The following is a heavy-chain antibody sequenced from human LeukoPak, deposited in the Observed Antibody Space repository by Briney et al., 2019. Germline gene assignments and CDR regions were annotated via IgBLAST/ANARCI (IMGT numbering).Heavy chain of an antibody. J-gene: IGHJ4*02. CDR3: ARDGPIVVVTSTFDY. V-gene: IGHV3-11*04. D-gene: IGHD3-22*01. CDR2: ISSSGSTI. Sequence: GGSLRLSCAASGFTFSDYYMSWIRQAPGKGLEWVSYISSSGSTIYYADSVKGRFTISRDNAKNSLYLQMNSLRAEDTAVYYCARDGPIVVVTSTFDYWGQGTLVTVSS. CDR1: GFTFSDYY.